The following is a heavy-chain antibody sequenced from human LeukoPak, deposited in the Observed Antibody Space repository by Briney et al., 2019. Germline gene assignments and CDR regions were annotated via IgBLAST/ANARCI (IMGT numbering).Heavy chain of an antibody. CDR3: ARDWKTNSFDY. CDR1: GFTFSSCS. D-gene: IGHD1-1*01. V-gene: IGHV3-33*08. CDR2: IYYDGSNI. Sequence: GGSLRLSCAASGFTFSSCSMNWVRQAPGKGLEWVAFIYYDGSNIYYADYVKGRFTISRDISKNTLYLQMDSLRAEDTAIYYCARDWKTNSFDYWGQGTLVTVSS. J-gene: IGHJ4*02.